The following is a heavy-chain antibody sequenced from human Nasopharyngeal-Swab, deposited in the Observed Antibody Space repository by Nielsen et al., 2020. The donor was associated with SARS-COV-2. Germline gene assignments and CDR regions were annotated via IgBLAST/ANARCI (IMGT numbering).Heavy chain of an antibody. J-gene: IGHJ6*02. CDR2: IGTAADT. D-gene: IGHD3-16*01. V-gene: IGHV3-13*01. Sequence: ESLKISCAASGFTFSSYDMHWVRQATGQGLEWVSAIGTAADTCYSASVKGRFTMSRENAKNSVYLEMNNLGAGDTAVYYCARAGVACPGEHCYSYYYYGMDIWGQGTTVTVSS. CDR3: ARAGVACPGEHCYSYYYYGMDI. CDR1: GFTFSSYD.